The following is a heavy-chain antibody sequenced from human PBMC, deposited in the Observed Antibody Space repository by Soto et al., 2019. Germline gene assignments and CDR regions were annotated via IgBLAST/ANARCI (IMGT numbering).Heavy chain of an antibody. D-gene: IGHD1-26*01. CDR2: INHSGST. V-gene: IGHV4-34*01. J-gene: IGHJ4*02. Sequence: QVQLQQWGAGLLKPSETLSLTCAVYGGSFSGYYWSWIRQPPGKGLEWIGEINHSGSTNYNPSLKSRVTISLDTSKNQFSLKLSSVTAADTAVYYCARGGRGGSYRNYHYWGQGTLVTVSS. CDR1: GGSFSGYY. CDR3: ARGGRGGSYRNYHY.